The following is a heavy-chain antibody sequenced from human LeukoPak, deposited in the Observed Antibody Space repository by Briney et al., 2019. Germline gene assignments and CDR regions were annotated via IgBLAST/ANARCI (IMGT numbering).Heavy chain of an antibody. CDR3: ARDRDNWNPPGDY. Sequence: GGSLRLSCAASGFTFSNYWMSWVRQAPGKGLEWVANINQNGVEKYYVDSVKGRFTISRDNAKNLMYLQMTSLRVEDTAVYYCARDRDNWNPPGDYWGQGTLVTVSS. D-gene: IGHD1-20*01. V-gene: IGHV3-7*01. CDR2: INQNGVEK. CDR1: GFTFSNYW. J-gene: IGHJ4*02.